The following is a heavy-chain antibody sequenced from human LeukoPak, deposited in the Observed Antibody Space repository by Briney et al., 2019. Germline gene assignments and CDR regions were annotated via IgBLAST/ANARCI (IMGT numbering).Heavy chain of an antibody. CDR1: GFTFSSYG. CDR3: AKDREFYDGSGSYILDY. V-gene: IGHV3-30*18. D-gene: IGHD3-10*01. J-gene: IGHJ4*02. CDR2: ISYDGSNK. Sequence: PGRSLRLSCAASGFTFSSYGMHWVRQAPGKGLEWVAVISYDGSNKYYADSVKGRFTISRDNSKNTLYLQMNSLRAEDTAVYYCAKDREFYDGSGSYILDYWGQGTLVTVSS.